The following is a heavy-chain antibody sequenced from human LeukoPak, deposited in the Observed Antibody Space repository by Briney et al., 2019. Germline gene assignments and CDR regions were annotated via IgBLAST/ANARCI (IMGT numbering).Heavy chain of an antibody. CDR1: GGSFSGYY. D-gene: IGHD6-13*01. V-gene: IGHV4-34*01. Sequence: PSETLSLTCAVYGGSFSGYYWSWIRQPPGKGLEWIGEINHSGSTNYNPSLKSRVTISVDTSKNQFSLKLSSVTAADTAVYYCASAKEGAAAGTFDYWGQGTLVTVSS. J-gene: IGHJ4*02. CDR2: INHSGST. CDR3: ASAKEGAAAGTFDY.